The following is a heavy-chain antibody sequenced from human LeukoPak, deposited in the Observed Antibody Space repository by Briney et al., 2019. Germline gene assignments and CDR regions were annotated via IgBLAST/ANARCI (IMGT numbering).Heavy chain of an antibody. J-gene: IGHJ6*03. CDR1: GYTFTSYY. Sequence: ASVKVSCKASGYTFTSYYMHWVRQAPGQGLEWMGLINPSGSSTSYAQKFQGRLSLTRDMSTSTDYMELSSLRSEDTAVYYCARAPVWTGYYYYMDVWGKGTTVTVSS. V-gene: IGHV1-46*01. D-gene: IGHD3/OR15-3a*01. CDR3: ARAPVWTGYYYYMDV. CDR2: INPSGSST.